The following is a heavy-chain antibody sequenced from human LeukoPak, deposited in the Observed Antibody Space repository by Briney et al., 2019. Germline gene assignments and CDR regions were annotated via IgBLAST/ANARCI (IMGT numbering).Heavy chain of an antibody. CDR1: GYSISSGYY. CDR2: IYYSGST. D-gene: IGHD5-18*01. J-gene: IGHJ5*02. CDR3: ARDLPRSYGGFDP. V-gene: IGHV4-38-2*02. Sequence: PSETLSLTCTVSGYSISSGYYWGWIRQPPGKGLEWIGSIYYSGSTYYNPSLKSRVTISVDTSKNQFSLKLSSVTAADTAVYYCARDLPRSYGGFDPWGQGTLVTVSS.